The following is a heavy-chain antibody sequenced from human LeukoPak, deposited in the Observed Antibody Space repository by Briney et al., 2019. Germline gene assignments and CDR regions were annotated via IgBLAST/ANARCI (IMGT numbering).Heavy chain of an antibody. V-gene: IGHV4-34*01. J-gene: IGHJ6*03. CDR3: ARKKQDYYYYMDV. CDR2: IYYSGST. CDR1: GGSFSGYY. D-gene: IGHD1/OR15-1a*01. Sequence: PSETLSLTCAVYGGSFSGYYWSWIRQPPGKGLEWIGSIYYSGSTYYNPSLKSRVTISVDTSKNQFSLKLSSVTAADTAVYYCARKKQDYYYYMDVWGKGTTVTVSS.